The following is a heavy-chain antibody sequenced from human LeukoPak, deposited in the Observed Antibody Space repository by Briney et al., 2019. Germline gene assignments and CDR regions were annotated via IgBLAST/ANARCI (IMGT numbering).Heavy chain of an antibody. D-gene: IGHD6-6*01. Sequence: GRSLRLSCAASGFTFGSYAMHWVRQAPGKGLEWVAVISYDGSNKYYADSVKGRFTISRDNSKNTLYLQMNSLRAEDTAVYYCASSRREYSSSSALDYWGQGTLVTVSS. V-gene: IGHV3-30*04. CDR3: ASSRREYSSSSALDY. CDR1: GFTFGSYA. CDR2: ISYDGSNK. J-gene: IGHJ4*02.